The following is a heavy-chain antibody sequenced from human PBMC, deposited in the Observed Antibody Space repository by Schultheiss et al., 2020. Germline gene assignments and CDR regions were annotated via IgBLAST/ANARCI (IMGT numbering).Heavy chain of an antibody. V-gene: IGHV3-19*01. D-gene: IGHD3-22*01. CDR2: VSWNGSRT. CDR1: GFTFSSYA. CDR3: AKGPYYYDSSGYWAY. J-gene: IGHJ4*02. Sequence: GESLRLSCAASGFTFSSYAMSWVRQAPGKGLEWVSGVSWNGSRTHYADSVKGRFIISRDNSRNFLYQQMNSLRPEDMAVYYCAKGPYYYDSSGYWAYWGQGTLVTVSS.